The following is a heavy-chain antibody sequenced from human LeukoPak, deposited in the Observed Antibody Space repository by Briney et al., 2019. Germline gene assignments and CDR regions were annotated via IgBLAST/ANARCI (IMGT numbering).Heavy chain of an antibody. CDR1: GFTFGSFW. CDR3: AREVDIPPTTGRANFFDL. D-gene: IGHD4-11*01. Sequence: GGSLRLSCSVSGFTFGSFWMNWVRQTPGKGPEWVSYISTSSQSKYYADSVKGRFTVSRDNAKDSLYLQMNSLRDEDTAVYYCAREVDIPPTTGRANFFDLWGQGTLVTVSS. V-gene: IGHV3-48*02. CDR2: ISTSSQSK. J-gene: IGHJ4*02.